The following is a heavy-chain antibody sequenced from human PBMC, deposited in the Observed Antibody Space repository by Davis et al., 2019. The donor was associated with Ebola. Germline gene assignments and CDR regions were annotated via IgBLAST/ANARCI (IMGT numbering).Heavy chain of an antibody. D-gene: IGHD2-15*01. V-gene: IGHV3-48*02. CDR2: ISSSGSTI. J-gene: IGHJ5*02. CDR1: GFTFSSYS. CDR3: ARERRCSGGSCYSSGWFDP. Sequence: GGSLRLSCAASGFTFSSYSMNWVRQAPGKGLEWVSYISSSGSTIYYADSVKGRFTISRDNAKNSLSLQMNSLRDEDTAVYYCARERRCSGGSCYSSGWFDPWGQGTLVTVSS.